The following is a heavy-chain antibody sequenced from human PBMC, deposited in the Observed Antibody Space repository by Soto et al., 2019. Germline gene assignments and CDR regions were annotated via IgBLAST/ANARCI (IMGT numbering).Heavy chain of an antibody. CDR3: ARSIIAASGGWFDP. V-gene: IGHV4-39*07. CDR1: GDSIGGCLSF. J-gene: IGHJ5*02. CDR2: IYSSGST. D-gene: IGHD6-13*01. Sequence: PSETLSLTCTVSGDSIGGCLSFWGWIHQSPGTGLEWLGTIYSSGSTNYNPSLKSRVTISVDTSKNQFSLKLSSVTAADTAVYYCARSIIAASGGWFDPWGQLPLVTVSS.